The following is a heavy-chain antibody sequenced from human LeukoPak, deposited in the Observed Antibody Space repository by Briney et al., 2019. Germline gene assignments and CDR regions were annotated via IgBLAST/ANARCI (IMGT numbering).Heavy chain of an antibody. D-gene: IGHD3-3*01. CDR1: GGSIGSYY. Sequence: PSETLSLTCTVSGGSIGSYYWSWIRQPPGKGLEWIGYIYYSGSTNYNPSLKSRVTMSVDTSKNQFSLKLSSVTAADTAVYYCASLGIDDFWSGYYTFDYWGQGTLVTVSS. CDR3: ASLGIDDFWSGYYTFDY. J-gene: IGHJ4*02. V-gene: IGHV4-59*12. CDR2: IYYSGST.